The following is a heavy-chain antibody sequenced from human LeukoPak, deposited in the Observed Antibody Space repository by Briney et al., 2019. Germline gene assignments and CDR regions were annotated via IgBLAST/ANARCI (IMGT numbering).Heavy chain of an antibody. V-gene: IGHV1-2*02. Sequence: GASVKVSCKASGYTFTGYYMHWVRQAPGQGLEWIGWINPNSGGTNYAQKFQGRVTMTRDTSISTAYMELSRLRSDDTAVYYCARAYPGIAVADPDERLFDIWGQGTMVTVSS. D-gene: IGHD6-19*01. CDR1: GYTFTGYY. J-gene: IGHJ3*02. CDR2: INPNSGGT. CDR3: ARAYPGIAVADPDERLFDI.